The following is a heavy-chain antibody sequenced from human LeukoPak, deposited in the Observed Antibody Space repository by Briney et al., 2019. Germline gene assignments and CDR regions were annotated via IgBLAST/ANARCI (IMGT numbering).Heavy chain of an antibody. Sequence: SETLSLTCTVSGGSISSYYWSWIRQPPGKGLEWIGYIYYSGSTNYNPSLKSRVTISVDTSNNRFSLKLNSVTAADTAVYYCARHRGSSYDAFDIWGQGTMVTVSS. J-gene: IGHJ3*02. CDR2: IYYSGST. CDR1: GGSISSYY. CDR3: ARHRGSSYDAFDI. D-gene: IGHD1-26*01. V-gene: IGHV4-59*08.